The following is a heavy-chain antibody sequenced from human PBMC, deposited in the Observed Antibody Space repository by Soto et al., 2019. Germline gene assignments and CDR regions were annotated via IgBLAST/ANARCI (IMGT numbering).Heavy chain of an antibody. V-gene: IGHV3-23*01. CDR2: ISGSGGST. J-gene: IGHJ6*03. Sequence: GGSLRLSCAASGFTFSSYAMSWVRQAPGKGLEWVSAISGSGGSTYYADSVKGRFTISRDNSKNTLYLQMNSLRAEDTAVYYCAKDGTYYFPEYYYMDVWGKGTTVTVSS. CDR1: GFTFSSYA. D-gene: IGHD3-10*02. CDR3: AKDGTYYFPEYYYMDV.